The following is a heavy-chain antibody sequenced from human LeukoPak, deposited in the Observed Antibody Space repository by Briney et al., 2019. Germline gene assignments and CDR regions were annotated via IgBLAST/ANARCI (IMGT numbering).Heavy chain of an antibody. J-gene: IGHJ4*02. D-gene: IGHD2-2*01. CDR2: IRYDGSNK. Sequence: PGGSLRLSCAASGFTFSSYGMHWVRQAPGKGLEWVAFIRYDGSNKYYADSVKGRFTISRDNSKNTLYLQMNSLRAEDTAVYYCAKPLYQLPIFDYSRQGTLVTVSS. V-gene: IGHV3-30*02. CDR3: AKPLYQLPIFDY. CDR1: GFTFSSYG.